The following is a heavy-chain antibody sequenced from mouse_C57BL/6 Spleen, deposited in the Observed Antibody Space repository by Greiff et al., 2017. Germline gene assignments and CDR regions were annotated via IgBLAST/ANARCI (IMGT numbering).Heavy chain of an antibody. CDR3: AREGDGYDAMDY. Sequence: EVKLMESEGGLVQPGSSMKLSCTASGFTFSDYYMAWVRQVPEKGLEWVANINYDGSSTYYLDSLKSRFIISRDNAKNILYLQMSSLKSEDTATDYCAREGDGYDAMDYWGQGTSVTVSS. J-gene: IGHJ4*01. D-gene: IGHD2-3*01. CDR2: INYDGSST. V-gene: IGHV5-16*01. CDR1: GFTFSDYY.